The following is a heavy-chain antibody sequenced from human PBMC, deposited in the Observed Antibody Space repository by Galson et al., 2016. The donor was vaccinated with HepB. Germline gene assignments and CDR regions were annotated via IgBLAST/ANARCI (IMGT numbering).Heavy chain of an antibody. V-gene: IGHV4-59*01. D-gene: IGHD5-24*01. CDR3: ARDFYNYRTGFRYNWFDP. CDR1: GGSISENY. Sequence: ETLSLTCTLSGGSISENYWNWIRQTPGGRLEWIGYIYYSRTTQFNPSLKSRLTMSLDKAKNQFSMKLTSVTAADTAIYYCARDFYNYRTGFRYNWFDPWGPGTLVTVSS. J-gene: IGHJ5*02. CDR2: IYYSRTT.